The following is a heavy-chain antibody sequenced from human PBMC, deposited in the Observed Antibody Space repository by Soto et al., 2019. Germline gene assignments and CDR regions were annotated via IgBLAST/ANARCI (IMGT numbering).Heavy chain of an antibody. Sequence: EKQLVESGGALAQPGGSLRLSCVGSGFTFSIYALTWVRQAPGKGLEWVSLITNNGDTTFFGDTVKGRFSIPRDNAKNMLYLQLCDLRAEYTAVWYCAMAAGYGGAFDVWGYGTRV. CDR1: GFTFSIYA. D-gene: IGHD5-12*01. V-gene: IGHV3-23*04. J-gene: IGHJ3*01. CDR2: ITNNGDTT. CDR3: AMAAGYGGAFDV.